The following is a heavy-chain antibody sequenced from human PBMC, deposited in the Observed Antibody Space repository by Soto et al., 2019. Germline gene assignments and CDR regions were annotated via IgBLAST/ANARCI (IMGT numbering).Heavy chain of an antibody. J-gene: IGHJ4*02. Sequence: QVQLVQSGTEVKKPGSSVKVSCKASGGTFRNYPINWVRQAPGQGLEWMGSIFPLTDIPDYAQNFQARLTISADKSTSTAYMELSSLTSADTAMYFCARGPLVVVNYFESWGQGTLVTVSS. V-gene: IGHV1-69*02. CDR3: ARGPLVVVNYFES. CDR2: IFPLTDIP. CDR1: GGTFRNYP.